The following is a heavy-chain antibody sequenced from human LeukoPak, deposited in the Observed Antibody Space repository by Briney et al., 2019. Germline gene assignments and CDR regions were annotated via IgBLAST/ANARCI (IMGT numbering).Heavy chain of an antibody. D-gene: IGHD6-6*01. CDR1: GGTFSSYA. CDR3: ARDLGEYSREYCFDY. J-gene: IGHJ4*02. V-gene: IGHV1-69*05. Sequence: ASVKVSCKASGGTFSSYAISWVRQAPGQGLEWMGRIIPIFGTANYAQKFQGRVTITTDESTSTAYMELSSLRSEDTAVYYCARDLGEYSREYCFDYWGQGTLVTVSS. CDR2: IIPIFGTA.